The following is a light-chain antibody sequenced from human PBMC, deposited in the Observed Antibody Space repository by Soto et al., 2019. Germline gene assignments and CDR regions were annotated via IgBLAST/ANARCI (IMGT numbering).Light chain of an antibody. CDR1: SSDVGNYNL. V-gene: IGLV2-23*01. Sequence: QSVLTQPASVSGSPGQSITISCTGTSSDVGNYNLVSWYQQYPGKAPKLMIYEGGKRPSGVSNRFSGSKSGNTASLTISGLQAEDEADYYCCSFALRSTLIFGGGTKLTDL. J-gene: IGLJ2*01. CDR3: CSFALRSTLI. CDR2: EGG.